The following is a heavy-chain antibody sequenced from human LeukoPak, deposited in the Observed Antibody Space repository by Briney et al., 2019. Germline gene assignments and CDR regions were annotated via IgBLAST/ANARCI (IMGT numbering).Heavy chain of an antibody. V-gene: IGHV3-23*01. CDR3: AKDLGNYYDSSGYYDY. Sequence: GSLRLSCAASGFTFSSYAMSWVRQAPGKGLEWVSAISGSGGSTYYADSVKGRFTISRDNSKNTLYLQMNSLRAEDTAVYYCAKDLGNYYDSSGYYDYWGQGTLVTVSS. D-gene: IGHD3-22*01. CDR2: ISGSGGST. J-gene: IGHJ4*02. CDR1: GFTFSSYA.